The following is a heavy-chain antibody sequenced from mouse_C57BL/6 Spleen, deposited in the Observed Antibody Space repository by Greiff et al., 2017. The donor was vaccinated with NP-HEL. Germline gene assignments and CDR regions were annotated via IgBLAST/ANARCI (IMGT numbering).Heavy chain of an antibody. J-gene: IGHJ4*01. Sequence: VQLQQPGTELVKPGASVKLSCKASGYTFTSYWMHWVKQRPGQGLEWIGNINPSNGGTNYNEKFKSKATLTVDKSSSTAYMQLSSLTSEDSAVYYCAREGGYDYDDYAMDYWGQGTSVTVSS. V-gene: IGHV1-53*01. CDR3: AREGGYDYDDYAMDY. CDR1: GYTFTSYW. D-gene: IGHD2-4*01. CDR2: INPSNGGT.